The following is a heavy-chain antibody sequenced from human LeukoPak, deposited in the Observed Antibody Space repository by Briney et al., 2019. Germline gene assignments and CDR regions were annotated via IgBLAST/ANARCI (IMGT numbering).Heavy chain of an antibody. CDR1: RYTLTELS. CDR2: FDPEDGET. D-gene: IGHD6-19*01. J-gene: IGHJ2*01. CDR3: ATAASSGWKRKPGGYFDL. V-gene: IGHV1-24*01. Sequence: ASVKVSCKVSRYTLTELSMHWVRQAPGKGLEWMGGFDPEDGETIYAQKFQGRVTMTEDTSTDTAYMELSSLRSEDTAVYYCATAASSGWKRKPGGYFDLWGRGTLVTVSS.